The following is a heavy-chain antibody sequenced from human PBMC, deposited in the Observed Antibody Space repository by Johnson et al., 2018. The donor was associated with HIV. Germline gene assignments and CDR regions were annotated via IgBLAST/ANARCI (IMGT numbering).Heavy chain of an antibody. CDR3: VREMGWLVLYYAVDI. D-gene: IGHD6-19*01. J-gene: IGHJ3*02. CDR1: GFTFSSYW. Sequence: MLLVESGGGLVQPGGSLRLSCAASGFTFSSYWMSWVRQAPGKGLEWVANIKQDGSEKYYVDSVKGRFTISRDNAKNSLYLQMNSLRAEDTAVYYCVREMGWLVLYYAVDIWGQGTMVTVSS. V-gene: IGHV3-7*01. CDR2: IKQDGSEK.